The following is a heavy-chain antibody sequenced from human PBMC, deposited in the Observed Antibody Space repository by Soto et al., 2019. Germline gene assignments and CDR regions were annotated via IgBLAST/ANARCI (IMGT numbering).Heavy chain of an antibody. CDR1: GFTFSSYA. D-gene: IGHD3-10*01. V-gene: IGHV3-23*01. CDR3: AKDHVGSGGITNFDY. J-gene: IGHJ4*02. CDR2: ITSSRGST. Sequence: GSLRLSCAASGFTFSSYAMSWVRQAPGKGLEWVSAITSSRGSTYYADSVKGRFTISRDNSKNTLYLQMNSLRADDTAVYYCAKDHVGSGGITNFDYWGQGTLVTVSS.